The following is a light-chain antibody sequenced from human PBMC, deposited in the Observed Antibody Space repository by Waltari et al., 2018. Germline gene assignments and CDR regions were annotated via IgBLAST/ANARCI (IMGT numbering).Light chain of an antibody. V-gene: IGKV1-12*01. CDR2: GAS. J-gene: IGKJ4*01. CDR3: QQASNFPLT. Sequence: DIQMTQSPSSVSASVGDRVTITSRARQGISTWLAWYQQKPGKAPKLLIVGASALQSGVPSRFSGSGSGTEFTLTISSLQPEDFAVYYCQQASNFPLTFGGGTKIEIK. CDR1: QGISTW.